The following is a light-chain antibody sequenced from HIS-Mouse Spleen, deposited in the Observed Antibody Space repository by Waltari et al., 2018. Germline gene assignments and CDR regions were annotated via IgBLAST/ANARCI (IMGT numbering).Light chain of an antibody. CDR1: SSDVGGYNY. V-gene: IGLV2-14*03. CDR2: YVS. J-gene: IGLJ2*01. CDR3: SSYTSSSTLGV. Sequence: QSALTQPASVSGSPGQSITISCTGTSSDVGGYNYVLWYQQHPGKAPKLMIYYVSNRPSGVSSRFSGSKSGNTASLTISGLQAEDEADYYCSSYTSSSTLGVFGGGTKLTVL.